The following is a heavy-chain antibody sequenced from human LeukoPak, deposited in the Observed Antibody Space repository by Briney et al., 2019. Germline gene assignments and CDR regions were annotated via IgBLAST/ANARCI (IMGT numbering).Heavy chain of an antibody. V-gene: IGHV4-31*03. Sequence: ASETLSLTCTVSGGSISSSGYYWSWIRQHKGKGLEWTRYIYYRATTHHNPSLKTRVTISVHTSKNQFSLKLSSVTAADTAVYYCARVVVTTVDLRFDYWGKGSQVTVSS. J-gene: IGHJ4*02. CDR3: ARVVVTTVDLRFDY. D-gene: IGHD2-21*02. CDR1: GGSISSSGYY. CDR2: IYYRATT.